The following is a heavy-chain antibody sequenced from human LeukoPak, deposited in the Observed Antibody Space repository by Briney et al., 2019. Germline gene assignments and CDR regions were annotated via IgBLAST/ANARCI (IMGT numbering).Heavy chain of an antibody. J-gene: IGHJ4*02. CDR1: GYTFTSYG. CDR2: IIPIFGTA. Sequence: SVKVSCKASGYTFTSYGISWVRQAPGQGLEWVGGIIPIFGTANYAQKFQGRVTITADESTSTAYMELSSLRSEDTAVYYCARDSHRIYSYGLFDYWGQGTLVTVSS. D-gene: IGHD5-18*01. CDR3: ARDSHRIYSYGLFDY. V-gene: IGHV1-69*13.